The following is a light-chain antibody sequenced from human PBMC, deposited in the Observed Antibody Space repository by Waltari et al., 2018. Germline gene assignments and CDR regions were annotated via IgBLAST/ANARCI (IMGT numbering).Light chain of an antibody. J-gene: IGLJ2*01. CDR1: SGINVGTYR. Sequence: QAVLTQPSSLSESPGASASLTCTLRSGINVGTYRIYWYQQKPGSPPQYLLRYKSDSDKQQGSGFPVRFSGAKDASANAGTLLISGLQSEDEADYYCMIWHSSAVVFGGGTKLTVL. CDR3: MIWHSSAVV. V-gene: IGLV5-45*02. CDR2: YKSDSDK.